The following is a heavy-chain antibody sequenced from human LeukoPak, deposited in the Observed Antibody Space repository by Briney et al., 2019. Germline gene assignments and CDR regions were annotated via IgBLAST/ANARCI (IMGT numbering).Heavy chain of an antibody. CDR1: GYSISSGYY. CDR2: IYHSGST. D-gene: IGHD3-22*01. Sequence: SETLSLTCAVSGYSISSGYYWGWIRQSPGKGLEWIGSIYHSGSTYYNPSLKSRVTISVDTSKNQFSLKLSSVTAADTAVYYCARDPTNYYDSSGFYWWGQGTLVTVSS. J-gene: IGHJ4*02. V-gene: IGHV4-38-2*02. CDR3: ARDPTNYYDSSGFYW.